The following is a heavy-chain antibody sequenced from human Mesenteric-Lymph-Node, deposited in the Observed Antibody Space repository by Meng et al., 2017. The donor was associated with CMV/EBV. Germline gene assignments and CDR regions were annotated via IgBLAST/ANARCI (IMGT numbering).Heavy chain of an antibody. V-gene: IGHV3-49*04. D-gene: IGHD2-21*01. Sequence: GGSLRLSCAASGFIFSTYAMHWVRQAPGKGLEWVGFIRTKAYGGTTDYAASVKGRFTISRDDSKSIAYLQMNSLNTEDTAVYYCTKLFSAFGMDVWGQGTTVTVSS. J-gene: IGHJ6*02. CDR2: IRTKAYGGTT. CDR3: TKLFSAFGMDV. CDR1: GFIFSTYA.